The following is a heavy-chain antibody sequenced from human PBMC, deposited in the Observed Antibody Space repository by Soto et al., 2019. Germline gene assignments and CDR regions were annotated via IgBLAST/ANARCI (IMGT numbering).Heavy chain of an antibody. D-gene: IGHD3-10*01. Sequence: QVQLVESGGGLVKPGGSLRLSCAASGFTFSDYYMTWIRQAPGKGLGWVAYIGHSGSAIYYADSVKGRFTISRDDAKNSLSLQMISLRAEDTAVYYCARGSGALDVWGQGTTVTVSS. CDR1: GFTFSDYY. CDR3: ARGSGALDV. J-gene: IGHJ6*02. CDR2: IGHSGSAI. V-gene: IGHV3-11*01.